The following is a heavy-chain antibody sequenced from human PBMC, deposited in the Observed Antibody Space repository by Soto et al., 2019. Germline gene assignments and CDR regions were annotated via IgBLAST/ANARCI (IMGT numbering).Heavy chain of an antibody. CDR3: ARALSWFYSRGSWHVNEGNYGVDV. D-gene: IGHD1-26*01. J-gene: IGHJ6*02. CDR1: GYTFTSYA. Sequence: SVKVSCKASGYTFTSYAFSWVRQAPGQGLEWMGWISSYNGKTVYAQSFQGRVTMTTDTSTSTAYMELRSLRSDDTAVYYCARALSWFYSRGSWHVNEGNYGVDVWG. CDR2: ISSYNGKT. V-gene: IGHV1-18*01.